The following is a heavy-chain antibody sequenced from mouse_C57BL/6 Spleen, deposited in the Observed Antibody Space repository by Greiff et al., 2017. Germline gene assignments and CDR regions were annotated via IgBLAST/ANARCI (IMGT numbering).Heavy chain of an antibody. CDR3: ARHETGSLDLDY. V-gene: IGHV5-2*01. CDR2: INNDGGST. J-gene: IGHJ4*01. CDR1: EYTFPTYA. Sequence: EVKLVESGGGLVQPGESLKLSCESTEYTFPTYAMSWVRQTPEKRLEWVATINNDGGSTYYPDTVKGRFTISRDNTKKNLYLQMSSLRSEDTALYYCARHETGSLDLDYWGQGTSVTVSS.